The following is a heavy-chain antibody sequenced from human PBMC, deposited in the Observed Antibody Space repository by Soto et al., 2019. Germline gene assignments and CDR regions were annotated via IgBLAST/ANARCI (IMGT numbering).Heavy chain of an antibody. CDR3: ARVRFGAPPTRGGMDV. J-gene: IGHJ6*02. D-gene: IGHD3-10*01. CDR1: VFTFSSYD. V-gene: IGHV3-48*03. CDR2: ISSSGSTI. Sequence: PEGSLRLSCAASVFTFSSYDMNWFRQAPVEGLEWVSYISSSGSTIYYADSVKGRFTISRDNAKNSLYLQMNSLRAEDTAVYYCARVRFGAPPTRGGMDVWGQGTTVTV.